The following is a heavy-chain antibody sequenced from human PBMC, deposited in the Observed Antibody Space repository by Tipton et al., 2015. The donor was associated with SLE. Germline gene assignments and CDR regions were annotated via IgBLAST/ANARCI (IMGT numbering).Heavy chain of an antibody. D-gene: IGHD6-19*01. J-gene: IGHJ4*02. Sequence: SLRLSCAASGFTFSSYAMHWVRQAPGKGLEWVAVISYDGSNKYYADSVKGRFTISRDNSKNTLCLQMNSLRAEDTAVYYCARDRQWLAQGYFDYWGQGTLVTVSS. V-gene: IGHV3-30*04. CDR1: GFTFSSYA. CDR2: ISYDGSNK. CDR3: ARDRQWLAQGYFDY.